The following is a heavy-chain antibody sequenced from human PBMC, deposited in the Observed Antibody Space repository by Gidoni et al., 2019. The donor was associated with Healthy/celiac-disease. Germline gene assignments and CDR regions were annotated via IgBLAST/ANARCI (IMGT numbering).Heavy chain of an antibody. Sequence: QVQLQQWGAGLLKPSETLSLTCAVYGGSFSGYSWSWIRQPPGKGLEWIGEINHSGSTNYNPSLKSRVTISVDTSKNQFSLKLSSVTAADTAVYYCARVKRGLYSGSYSKGPFDPWGQGTLVTVSS. CDR3: ARVKRGLYSGSYSKGPFDP. D-gene: IGHD1-26*01. CDR2: INHSGST. V-gene: IGHV4-34*01. J-gene: IGHJ5*02. CDR1: GGSFSGYS.